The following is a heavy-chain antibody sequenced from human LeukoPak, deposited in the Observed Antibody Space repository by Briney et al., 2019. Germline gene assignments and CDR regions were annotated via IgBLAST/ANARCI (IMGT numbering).Heavy chain of an antibody. CDR3: ARRIAVPGSYYFDY. Sequence: PETLSLTCTVSGGSISSYYWTWIRQPPGKGLEWIGYIYYSGTTKYNPSLKSRVTLSLDTSKNQFSLRLNSVTAADTAVYYCARRIAVPGSYYFDYWSQGTLVTVSS. CDR2: IYYSGTT. CDR1: GGSISSYY. D-gene: IGHD6-13*01. V-gene: IGHV4-59*08. J-gene: IGHJ4*02.